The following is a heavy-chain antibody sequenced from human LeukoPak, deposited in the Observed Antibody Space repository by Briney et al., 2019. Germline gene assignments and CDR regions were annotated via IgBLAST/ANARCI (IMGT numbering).Heavy chain of an antibody. D-gene: IGHD4-23*01. V-gene: IGHV4-4*02. Sequence: SETLSLTCAVSGGSISSSNWWSWVRQPPGKGLEWIGEIYHSGSTNYNPFLKSRVTISVDKSKNQFSLKLSSVTAADTAVYYCVRGIGGRYYFDYWGQGTLVTVSS. CDR1: GGSISSSNW. CDR3: VRGIGGRYYFDY. J-gene: IGHJ4*02. CDR2: IYHSGST.